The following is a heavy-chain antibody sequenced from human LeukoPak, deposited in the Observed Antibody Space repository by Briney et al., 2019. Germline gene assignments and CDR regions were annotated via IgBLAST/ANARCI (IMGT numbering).Heavy chain of an antibody. Sequence: ASVKVSCKASGYTLTGYYMHWVRQAPGQGLEWMGWINPNSGGTNYAQKFQGRVTMTRDTSISTAYMELSRLRSDDTAVYYCARPLHYYDSSGYDYWGQGTLVTVSS. J-gene: IGHJ4*02. CDR2: INPNSGGT. D-gene: IGHD3-22*01. V-gene: IGHV1-2*02. CDR1: GYTLTGYY. CDR3: ARPLHYYDSSGYDY.